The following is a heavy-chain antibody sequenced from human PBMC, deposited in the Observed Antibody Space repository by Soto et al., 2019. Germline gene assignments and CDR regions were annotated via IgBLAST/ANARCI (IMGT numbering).Heavy chain of an antibody. Sequence: GESLKISCKGSGYSFTSYWIGWVRQMPGKGLEWMGIIYPGDSDTRYSPSFQGQVTISADKSISTAYPQWSSLKASDTAMYYCARTAAAGKYYYGTDVWGQGTTVTV. CDR3: ARTAAAGKYYYGTDV. V-gene: IGHV5-51*01. CDR1: GYSFTSYW. J-gene: IGHJ6*02. CDR2: IYPGDSDT. D-gene: IGHD6-13*01.